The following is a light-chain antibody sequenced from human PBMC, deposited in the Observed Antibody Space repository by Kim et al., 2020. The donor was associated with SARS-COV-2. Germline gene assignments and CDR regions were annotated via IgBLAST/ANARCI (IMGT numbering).Light chain of an antibody. CDR1: KLGNKY. CDR2: QDT. J-gene: IGLJ3*02. V-gene: IGLV3-1*01. CDR3: QAWDISTGGV. Sequence: SYELTQPPSVSVSPGQTARITCSGDKLGNKYACWYQQKPGQSPVLVIYQDTKRPSGIPERFSGSNSGNTATLTISGTQAMDEADYYCQAWDISTGGVFG.